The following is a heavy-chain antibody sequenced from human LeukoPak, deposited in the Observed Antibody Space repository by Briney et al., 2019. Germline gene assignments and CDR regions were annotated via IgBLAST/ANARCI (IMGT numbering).Heavy chain of an antibody. CDR1: RFTFDDYA. CDR2: ITWNSGSI. Sequence: PGRSLRLPCAASRFTFDDYAMHWVRQAPGKGLEWVSGITWNSGSIGYADSVKGRFTISRDNAKNSLYLQMNSLRAEDTALYYCAEDIGSNSRLFDYWGQGTLVTVSS. J-gene: IGHJ4*02. V-gene: IGHV3-9*01. D-gene: IGHD6-13*01. CDR3: AEDIGSNSRLFDY.